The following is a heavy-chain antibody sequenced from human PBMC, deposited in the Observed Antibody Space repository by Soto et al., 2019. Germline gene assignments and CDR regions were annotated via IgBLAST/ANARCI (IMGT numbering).Heavy chain of an antibody. CDR2: IYHSGST. Sequence: PSETLSLTCAVSGGSISSGGYSWSWIRQPPGKGLEWIGYIYHSGSTYYNPSLKSRVTISVDRSKNQFSLKLSSVTAADTAVYYCAREYGYTGTYDYWGQGTLVTVSS. D-gene: IGHD1-1*01. CDR3: AREYGYTGTYDY. V-gene: IGHV4-30-2*01. CDR1: GGSISSGGYS. J-gene: IGHJ4*02.